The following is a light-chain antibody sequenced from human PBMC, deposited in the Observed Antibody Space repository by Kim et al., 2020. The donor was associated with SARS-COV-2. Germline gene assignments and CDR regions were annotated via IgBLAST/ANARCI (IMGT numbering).Light chain of an antibody. Sequence: ATGDRVTITCRASQGVSSYLAWYQQKPGKAPKLLIYAASTLQSGVPSRFSGSGSGTDFTLTINCLQSEDFATYYCQQYYTYPRGTFGQGTKVDIK. CDR2: AAS. J-gene: IGKJ1*01. V-gene: IGKV1-8*01. CDR3: QQYYTYPRGT. CDR1: QGVSSY.